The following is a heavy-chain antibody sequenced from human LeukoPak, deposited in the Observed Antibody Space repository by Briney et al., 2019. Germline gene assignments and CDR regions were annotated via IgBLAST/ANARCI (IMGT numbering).Heavy chain of an antibody. V-gene: IGHV3-15*07. D-gene: IGHD1-1*01. CDR2: IKSKTDGETT. J-gene: IGHJ4*02. CDR1: GLTXXXAW. Sequence: SGLTXXXAWMXWVRQAPGKGLEWVGRIKSKTDGETTDYAAFVRGRFTISRDDSKNTLYLQMNSLKAEDTAVYYCTGWKNYWGQGTLVTVSS. CDR3: TGWKNY.